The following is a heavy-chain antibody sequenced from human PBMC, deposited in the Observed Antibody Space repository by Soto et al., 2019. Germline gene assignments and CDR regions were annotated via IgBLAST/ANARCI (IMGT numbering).Heavy chain of an antibody. CDR3: ARDIMGTNYYYYGMDV. CDR2: IYYSGST. D-gene: IGHD2-8*01. Sequence: SSETLSLTCTVSGGSISDHNWSWIRLPPGKRLEWIGYIYYSGSTNYNPSLKSRVTISVDTSKNQFSLKLSSVTAADTAVYYCARDIMGTNYYYYGMDVWGQGTTVTVSS. CDR1: GGSISDHN. V-gene: IGHV4-59*11. J-gene: IGHJ6*02.